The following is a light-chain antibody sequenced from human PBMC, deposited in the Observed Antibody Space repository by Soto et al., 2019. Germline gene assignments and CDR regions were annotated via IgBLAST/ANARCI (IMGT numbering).Light chain of an antibody. Sequence: VFRQAPSTLSLSQGDRAPLSCRASQSVSSYLAWYQQKPGQAPRLLIYGASTRATGIPARFSGSGSGTEFTLTISSLQSEDFAVYYCQQYNSWPLTFGGGTKVDI. CDR3: QQYNSWPLT. V-gene: IGKV3-15*01. J-gene: IGKJ4*01. CDR1: QSVSSY. CDR2: GAS.